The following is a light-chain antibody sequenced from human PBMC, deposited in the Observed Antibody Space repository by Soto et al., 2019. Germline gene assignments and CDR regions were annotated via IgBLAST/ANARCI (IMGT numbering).Light chain of an antibody. J-gene: IGLJ2*01. CDR2: EVT. Sequence: QSALTQPPSASGSPGQSVTISCTGTRSDVGAYDYVSWHQQHPGKAPKVLIYEVTKRPSGVPDRFSGSKSGNTASLTVSGLQSKDEADYYCSSYAAMRVVFGGGTAVTVL. V-gene: IGLV2-8*01. CDR3: SSYAAMRVV. CDR1: RSDVGAYDY.